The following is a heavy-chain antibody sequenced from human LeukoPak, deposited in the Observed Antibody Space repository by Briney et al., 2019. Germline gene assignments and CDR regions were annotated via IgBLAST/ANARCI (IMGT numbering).Heavy chain of an antibody. CDR2: ISSSSSTI. D-gene: IGHD6-6*01. J-gene: IGHJ3*01. Sequence: GGSLRLSCAASGFTFSSYSMNWVRQAPGKGLEWVSYISSSSSTIYYADSVKGRFTISRDNAKNSLYLQINSLRAEDTAVYYCARSSYSSSSSVWGQGTMVTVSS. CDR3: ARSSYSSSSSV. V-gene: IGHV3-48*04. CDR1: GFTFSSYS.